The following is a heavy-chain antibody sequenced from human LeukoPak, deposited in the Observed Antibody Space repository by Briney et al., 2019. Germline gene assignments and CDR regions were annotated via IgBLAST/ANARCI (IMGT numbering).Heavy chain of an antibody. CDR1: GFTFSSYA. D-gene: IGHD2-2*01. CDR2: ILYDGSNK. Sequence: PGGSLRLSCVASGFTFSSYAMHWVRQAPGKGLEWVAVILYDGSNKYYADSVKGRFIISRDNSKNTLYLQMNSLRPEDTAVYYCARGWRPAASGYYFDYWGQGTLVTVSS. J-gene: IGHJ4*02. CDR3: ARGWRPAASGYYFDY. V-gene: IGHV3-30*04.